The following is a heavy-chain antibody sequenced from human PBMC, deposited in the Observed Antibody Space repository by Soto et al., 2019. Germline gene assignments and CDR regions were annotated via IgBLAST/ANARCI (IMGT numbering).Heavy chain of an antibody. V-gene: IGHV3-66*01. CDR3: ARDGGNSGGGGPHWYYYMDV. CDR2: IYSGGTP. CDR1: WSTVKIRE. J-gene: IGHJ6*03. D-gene: IGHD2-15*01. Sequence: WGSLRLSLAAAWSTVKIREMGLARQAPGKGVEWVYFIYSGGTPYYQDPAKGRFPTSRDNYKNVLYLKLNSLRAEATAVYYCARDGGNSGGGGPHWYYYMDVWGKGTTVTVSS.